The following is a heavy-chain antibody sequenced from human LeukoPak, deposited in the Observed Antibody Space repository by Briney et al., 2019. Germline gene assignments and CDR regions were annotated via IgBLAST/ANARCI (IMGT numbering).Heavy chain of an antibody. J-gene: IGHJ6*02. D-gene: IGHD2-15*01. V-gene: IGHV3-20*01. CDR1: GFTFDDYG. Sequence: PGGSLRLSCAASGFTFDDYGMSWVRQAPGKGLEWVSGINWNVGSTGYADSVKGRFTISRDNAKNSLYLQMNSLRAEDTALYHCARMGCSGGSCYGPGYYYGMDVWGQGTTVTVSS. CDR2: INWNVGST. CDR3: ARMGCSGGSCYGPGYYYGMDV.